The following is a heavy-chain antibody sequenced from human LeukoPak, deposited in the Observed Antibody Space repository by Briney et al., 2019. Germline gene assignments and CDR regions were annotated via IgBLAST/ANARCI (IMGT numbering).Heavy chain of an antibody. CDR3: ARQRITFGGVISIFVY. V-gene: IGHV4-39*01. CDR2: INYSGST. Sequence: SETLSLTCTVSGGSISSSDYYWGWIRQPPGKGLEWIGSINYSGSTHYNPSLKSRITISVDTSKNQFSLKLSSLTAADTAVYYCARQRITFGGVISIFVYCGQGTLVTVSS. D-gene: IGHD3-16*02. CDR1: GGSISSSDYY. J-gene: IGHJ4*02.